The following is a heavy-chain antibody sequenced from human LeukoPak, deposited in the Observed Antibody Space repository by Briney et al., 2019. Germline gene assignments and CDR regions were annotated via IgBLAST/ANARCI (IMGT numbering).Heavy chain of an antibody. D-gene: IGHD1-26*01. V-gene: IGHV1-2*02. Sequence: ASVKVSCKASGYTFTGYYMHWVRQAPGQGPEWMGWINPNSGGTNYAQKFQGRVTMTRDTAISTAYMELSRLRSDDTAVYYCARSGDYYYYYYMDVWGKGTTVTVSS. CDR2: INPNSGGT. CDR3: ARSGDYYYYYYMDV. J-gene: IGHJ6*03. CDR1: GYTFTGYY.